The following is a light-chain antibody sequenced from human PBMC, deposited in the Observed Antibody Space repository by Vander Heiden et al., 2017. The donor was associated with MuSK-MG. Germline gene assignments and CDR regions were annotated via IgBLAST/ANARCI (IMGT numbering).Light chain of an antibody. V-gene: IGKV1-27*01. CDR2: DAT. J-gene: IGKJ5*01. Sequence: DIQLTQSPSSLSASVGDRVTITCRASQGISNYLAWYQQKPGKHPKLLVDDATTLQSGVPSRFSGSGSGTDFTLTVSSLQHEDVATYYCQQYDSAPVTFGQGTRLEIK. CDR3: QQYDSAPVT. CDR1: QGISNY.